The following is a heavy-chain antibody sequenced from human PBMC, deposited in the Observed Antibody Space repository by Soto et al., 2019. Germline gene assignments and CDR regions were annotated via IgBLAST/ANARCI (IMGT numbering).Heavy chain of an antibody. CDR2: ISGSGGST. CDR1: GFTFSSYA. J-gene: IGHJ4*02. V-gene: IGHV3-23*01. D-gene: IGHD3-10*01. Sequence: GGSLRLSCAASGFTFSSYAMSWVRQAPGKGLEWVSAISGSGGSTYYADSVKGRFTISSDKSKNTLYLQMNSLRAEDTAVYYCAKYGATYYYGSGSYYNDYWGQGTLVTVSS. CDR3: AKYGATYYYGSGSYYNDY.